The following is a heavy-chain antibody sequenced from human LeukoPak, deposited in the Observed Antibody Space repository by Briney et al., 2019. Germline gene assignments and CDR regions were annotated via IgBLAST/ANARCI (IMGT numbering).Heavy chain of an antibody. CDR3: VKVGDSGYGEYYQH. J-gene: IGHJ1*01. D-gene: IGHD5-12*01. V-gene: IGHV3-64D*06. CDR1: GFAFRDYP. Sequence: GGSLRLSCSASGFAFRDYPIHWVRQAPGEGLQYVSAISSAGGTTYYADSVRGRFTISRDNSKNTLYLQMSSLRAEDTALYYCVKVGDSGYGEYYQHWGQGTLVTVSS. CDR2: ISSAGGTT.